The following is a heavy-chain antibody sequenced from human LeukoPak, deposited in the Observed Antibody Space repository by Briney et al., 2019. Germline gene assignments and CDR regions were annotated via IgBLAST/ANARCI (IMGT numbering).Heavy chain of an antibody. CDR2: IYYSGST. CDR1: GGSISSHY. Sequence: SETLSLTCTVSGGSISSHYWSWIRQPPGKGLEWIGYIYYSGSTNYNPSLKSRVTISVDTSKNQFSLKLSSVTAADTAVYYCARGDYYDSSGFDYWGRGTLVTVSS. D-gene: IGHD3-22*01. V-gene: IGHV4-59*11. CDR3: ARGDYYDSSGFDY. J-gene: IGHJ4*02.